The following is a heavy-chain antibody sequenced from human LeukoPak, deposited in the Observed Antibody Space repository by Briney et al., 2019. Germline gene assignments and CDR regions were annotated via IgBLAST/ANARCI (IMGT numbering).Heavy chain of an antibody. CDR3: ARDNGDSSGYYYGAFDI. Sequence: SETLSPTCTVSGGSISSYYWSWIRQPAGKGLEWIGRIYTSGSTNYNPSLKSRVTMSVDTSKNQFSLKLSSVTAADTAVYYCARDNGDSSGYYYGAFDIWGQGTMVTVSS. J-gene: IGHJ3*02. D-gene: IGHD3-22*01. CDR1: GGSISSYY. CDR2: IYTSGST. V-gene: IGHV4-4*07.